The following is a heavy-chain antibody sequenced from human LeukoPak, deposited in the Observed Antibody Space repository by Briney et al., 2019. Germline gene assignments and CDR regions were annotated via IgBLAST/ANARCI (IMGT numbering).Heavy chain of an antibody. V-gene: IGHV3-9*03. Sequence: AGGSLRLSCAASGFTFSSYAMHWVRHAPGKGLEWVSGISWNSGSIGYADSVKGRFTISRDNAKNSLYLQMNSLRAEDMALYCCAKDSQGSGSYHYFDYWGQGTLVTVSS. J-gene: IGHJ4*02. CDR3: AKDSQGSGSYHYFDY. CDR1: GFTFSSYA. CDR2: ISWNSGSI. D-gene: IGHD3-10*01.